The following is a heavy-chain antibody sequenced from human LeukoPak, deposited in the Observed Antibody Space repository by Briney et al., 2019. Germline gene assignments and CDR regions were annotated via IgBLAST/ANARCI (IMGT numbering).Heavy chain of an antibody. CDR2: IYYSGST. D-gene: IGHD4-17*01. Sequence: PSETLSLTCTVSGGSISSSSYYWGWIRQPPGKGLEWIGSIYYSGSTYYNPSLKSRVTISVDTSKNQFSLKLSSVTAADTAVYYCARVYGDYGGGFGLDYWGQGTLVTVSS. V-gene: IGHV4-39*01. CDR1: GGSISSSSYY. CDR3: ARVYGDYGGGFGLDY. J-gene: IGHJ4*02.